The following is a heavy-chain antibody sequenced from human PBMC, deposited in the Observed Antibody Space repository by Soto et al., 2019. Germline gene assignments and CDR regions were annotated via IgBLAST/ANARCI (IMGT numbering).Heavy chain of an antibody. CDR3: ARPRESCSTSGCFPGPPFGF. CDR1: GFTFTNYA. J-gene: IGHJ4*02. Sequence: QVQLVESGGGVVQPGGSLRLSCIASGFTFTNYAMHWVRQAPGKGLEWVAFISFDGSKRDSADSVKGRFTISRDNSKNTLYLAMNNLGPEDTAVYYCARPRESCSTSGCFPGPPFGFWGQGTLLTVSS. D-gene: IGHD6-25*01. CDR2: ISFDGSKR. V-gene: IGHV3-30-3*01.